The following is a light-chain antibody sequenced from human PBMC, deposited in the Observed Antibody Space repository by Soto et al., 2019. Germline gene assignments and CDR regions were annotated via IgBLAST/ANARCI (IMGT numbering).Light chain of an antibody. V-gene: IGKV3-15*01. Sequence: EIVMTQSQATLSVSPGERVTLSCRASQSVSNNLAWYQHKPGQAPSLLLYGASTRATGIPARFSGSGSGREFTLTISSLQSEDFAVYYCQQYNNWPPWTFGQGTKVEIK. CDR3: QQYNNWPPWT. J-gene: IGKJ1*01. CDR1: QSVSNN. CDR2: GAS.